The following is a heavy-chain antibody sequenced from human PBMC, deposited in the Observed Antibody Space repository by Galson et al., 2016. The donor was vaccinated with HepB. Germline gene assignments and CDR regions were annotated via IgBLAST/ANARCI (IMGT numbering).Heavy chain of an antibody. Sequence: SLRLSCAASGFTFSSYWMPWVRQGPGKGLVWVSRVNRDGSITDYADSVKGRFTISRDNAKKTVYLQMNSLRAEDTAIYYCSTISPGRECYFWGQGTLVTVSS. V-gene: IGHV3-74*01. D-gene: IGHD5-24*01. J-gene: IGHJ4*02. CDR2: VNRDGSIT. CDR3: STISPGRECYF. CDR1: GFTFSSYW.